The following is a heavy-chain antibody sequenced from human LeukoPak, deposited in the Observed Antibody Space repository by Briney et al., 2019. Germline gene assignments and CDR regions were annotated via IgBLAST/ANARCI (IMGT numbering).Heavy chain of an antibody. CDR2: IYYSGST. CDR1: GGSMSSYY. D-gene: IGHD3-9*01. CDR3: ARGNTYYDILTGYPTQYYFDY. Sequence: PSETLSLTCTVSGGSMSSYYWSWIRQPPGKGLEWIGYIYYSGSTYYNPSLKSRVTISVDTSKNQFSLKLSSVTAADTAVYYCARGNTYYDILTGYPTQYYFDYWGQGTLVTVSS. J-gene: IGHJ4*02. V-gene: IGHV4-59*08.